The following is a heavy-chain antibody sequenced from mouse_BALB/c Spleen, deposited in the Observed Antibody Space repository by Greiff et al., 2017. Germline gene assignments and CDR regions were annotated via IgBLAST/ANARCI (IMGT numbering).Heavy chain of an antibody. CDR1: GYSITSDYA. J-gene: IGHJ2*01. Sequence: EVQLQESGPGLVKPSQSLSLTCTVTGYSITSDYAWNWIRQFPGNKLEWMGYISYSGSTSYNPSLKSRISITRDTSKNQFFLQLNSVTTEDTATYYCARSRHFSYFDYWGQGTTLTVSS. V-gene: IGHV3-2*02. D-gene: IGHD1-2*01. CDR2: ISYSGST. CDR3: ARSRHFSYFDY.